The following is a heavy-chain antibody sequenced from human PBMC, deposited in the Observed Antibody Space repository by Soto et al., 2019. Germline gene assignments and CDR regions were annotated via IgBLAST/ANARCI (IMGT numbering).Heavy chain of an antibody. D-gene: IGHD2-15*01. CDR1: GGSFSGYY. CDR2: INHSGST. CDR3: GREDWQYGMDV. V-gene: IGHV4-34*01. Sequence: SETLSLTCAVYGGSFSGYYWSWIRQPPGKGLEWIGEINHSGSTNYNPSLKSRVTISVDTSKNQFSLKLSSVTAADTAVYYCGREDWQYGMDVWGQGTTVTVSS. J-gene: IGHJ6*02.